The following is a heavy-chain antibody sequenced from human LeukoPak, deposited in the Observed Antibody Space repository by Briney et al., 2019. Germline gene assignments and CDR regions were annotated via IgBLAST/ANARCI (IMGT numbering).Heavy chain of an antibody. CDR1: GGSISSYY. J-gene: IGHJ4*02. CDR2: IYYSGST. D-gene: IGHD2-15*01. V-gene: IGHV4-59*01. CDR3: ATVMGGFDY. Sequence: SETLSLTCTVSGGSISSYYWSWIRQPPGKGLEWIGYIYYSGSTNCNPSIKSRVTISVDTSKNQFSLKLSSVTAADTAVYYCATVMGGFDYWGQGTLVTVSS.